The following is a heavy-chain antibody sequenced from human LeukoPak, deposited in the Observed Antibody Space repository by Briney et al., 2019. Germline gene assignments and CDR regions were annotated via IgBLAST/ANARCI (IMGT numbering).Heavy chain of an antibody. CDR2: ISSSGSNI. J-gene: IGHJ2*01. D-gene: IGHD5/OR15-5a*01. V-gene: IGHV3-21*01. CDR1: ESTFSSFP. CDR3: AKIGVSGHWYFDL. Sequence: PGGTLRLSCTASESTFSSFPMSWVRQAPGRGLEWISSISSSGSNIYYADSLKGRFTVSRDNAKNSLYVQMNSLRAEDTAVYYCAKIGVSGHWYFDLWGGGTLVTVSS.